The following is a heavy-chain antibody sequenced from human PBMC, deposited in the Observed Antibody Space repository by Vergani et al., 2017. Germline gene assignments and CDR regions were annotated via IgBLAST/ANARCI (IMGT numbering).Heavy chain of an antibody. D-gene: IGHD6-19*01. Sequence: QVQLQESGPGLVKSSETLSLTCSVSFDSIRNHYCNWIRQPPGKGLEWIGSIHYSENTNYNPSLKTLVTISVDTSKNQFSLTLTSVTAADTAVYYCASDTHSGQRADRWGQGILVTVTS. CDR2: IHYSENT. CDR1: FDSIRNHY. J-gene: IGHJ5*02. V-gene: IGHV4-59*11. CDR3: ASDTHSGQRADR.